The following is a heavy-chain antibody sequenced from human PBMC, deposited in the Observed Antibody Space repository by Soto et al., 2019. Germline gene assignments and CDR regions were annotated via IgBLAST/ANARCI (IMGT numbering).Heavy chain of an antibody. V-gene: IGHV4-39*01. J-gene: IGHJ6*03. CDR1: GGSISSSSYY. CDR2: IYYSGST. CDR3: ARLSTGIRSTFPPPYYMDV. D-gene: IGHD2-2*01. Sequence: SETLSLTCTVSGGSISSSSYYWGWIRQPPGKGLEWIGSIYYSGSTYYNPSLKSRVTISVDTSKNQFSLKLSSVTAADTAVYYCARLSTGIRSTFPPPYYMDVWGKGTTVTVSS.